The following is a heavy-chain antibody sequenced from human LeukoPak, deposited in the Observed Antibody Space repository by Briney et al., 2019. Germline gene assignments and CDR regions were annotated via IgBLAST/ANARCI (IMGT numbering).Heavy chain of an antibody. J-gene: IGHJ4*02. CDR3: ARTPQLAY. V-gene: IGHV3-53*01. D-gene: IGHD3-10*01. Sequence: GGSLRLSCAAAGFTFSIYNMSWVRQAPGKGLEWVSIIYSGGSTYYADSVKGRFTISRDNSKNTLYLQMNSLRAEDTAMHYCARTPQLAYWGQGTLVTVSS. CDR1: GFTFSIYN. CDR2: IYSGGST.